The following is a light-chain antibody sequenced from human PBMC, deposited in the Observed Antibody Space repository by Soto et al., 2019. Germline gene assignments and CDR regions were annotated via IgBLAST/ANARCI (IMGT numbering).Light chain of an antibody. CDR3: SSYAGSNNYV. Sequence: QSALTQPASVSGSPGQSIAISCTGTSSDVGGYDYVSWYQPHPGKAPKLMIYEVSKRPSGVPDRFSGSKSGNTASLTVSGLQAEDEADYYCSSYAGSNNYVFGTG. V-gene: IGLV2-8*01. CDR2: EVS. CDR1: SSDVGGYDY. J-gene: IGLJ1*01.